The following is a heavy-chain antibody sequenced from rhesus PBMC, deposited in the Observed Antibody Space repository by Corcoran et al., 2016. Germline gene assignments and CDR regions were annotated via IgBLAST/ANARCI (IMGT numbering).Heavy chain of an antibody. CDR1: GYSISSGYY. CDR2: IIGMSGST. Sequence: QVQLQESGPGLVKPSETLSLTCAVSGYSISSGYYWGWIRQPPGKGLEYLGYIIGMSGSTYSNPSFKSRVTISKDTSKNQFSLKLSAVTAADTAVYYCARLRSGSSPDYWGQGVLVTVSS. J-gene: IGHJ4*01. D-gene: IGHD6-25*01. CDR3: ARLRSGSSPDY. V-gene: IGHV4-99*01.